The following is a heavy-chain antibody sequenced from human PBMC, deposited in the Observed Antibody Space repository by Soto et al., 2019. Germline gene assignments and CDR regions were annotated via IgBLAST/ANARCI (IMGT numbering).Heavy chain of an antibody. Sequence: SETLPLTCTVSGGSISSYYWSWIRQPPGKGLEWIGYIYYSGSTNYNPSLKSRVTISVDTSKNQFSLKLSSVTAADTAVYYCATTLGALGWNDYMDVWGKGTTVTVSS. CDR3: ATTLGALGWNDYMDV. D-gene: IGHD1-1*01. V-gene: IGHV4-59*01. CDR2: IYYSGST. J-gene: IGHJ6*03. CDR1: GGSISSYY.